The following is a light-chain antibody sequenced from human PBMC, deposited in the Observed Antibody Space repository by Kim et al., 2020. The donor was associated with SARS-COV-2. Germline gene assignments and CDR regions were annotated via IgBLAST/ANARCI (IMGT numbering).Light chain of an antibody. CDR2: DVN. J-gene: IGLJ1*01. CDR1: SSDVGNNNY. Sequence: QSALIQPASVSGSPGQSITISCTGTSSDVGNNNYVSWYQQHPGKAPKLMIYDVNKRPSGVSNRFSGSKSGNTASLTISGLQPEDESDYYCTAYTTSSTYVFGTGTKVTVL. V-gene: IGLV2-14*03. CDR3: TAYTTSSTYV.